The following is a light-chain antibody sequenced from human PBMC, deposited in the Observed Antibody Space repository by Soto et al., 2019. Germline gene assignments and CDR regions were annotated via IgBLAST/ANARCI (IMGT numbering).Light chain of an antibody. J-gene: IGKJ1*01. CDR2: GAS. CDR1: QSFSTN. Sequence: EIVMTQSPATLNLPPGEKPTPSGRPIQSFSTNLAWYQQKPGQAPRLLIYGASTRATGIPARFSGSGSGTEFTLTISSLQSEDFAVYYCQQYNNWPRTFGQGTKVEIK. V-gene: IGKV3-15*01. CDR3: QQYNNWPRT.